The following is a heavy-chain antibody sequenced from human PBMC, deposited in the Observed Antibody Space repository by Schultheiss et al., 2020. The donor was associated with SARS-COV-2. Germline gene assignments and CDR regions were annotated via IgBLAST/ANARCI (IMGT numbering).Heavy chain of an antibody. Sequence: SETLSLTCAVSGYSVSSGSYYWSWIRQPPGKGLEWIGEINHSGSTNYNPSLKSRVTISVDTSKNQFSLKLSSVTAADTAVYYCARAREGAFDIWGQGTMVTVSS. CDR1: GYSVSSGSYY. V-gene: IGHV4-61*01. CDR3: ARAREGAFDI. CDR2: INHSGST. J-gene: IGHJ3*02.